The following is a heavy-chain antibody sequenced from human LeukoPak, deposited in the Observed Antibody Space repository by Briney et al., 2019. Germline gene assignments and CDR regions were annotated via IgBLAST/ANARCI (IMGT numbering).Heavy chain of an antibody. J-gene: IGHJ6*03. D-gene: IGHD6-13*01. CDR3: ARAQGYSSSWYTGYYYYMDV. CDR1: GGSISSYY. Sequence: SETLSLTCSVSGGSISSYYWSWIRQPPGKGLEWIGYIYSSGRTSYNPSLKSRVTISVDTSKNQFSLKLSSVTAADTAVYYCARAQGYSSSWYTGYYYYMDVWGKGTTVTISS. CDR2: IYSSGRT. V-gene: IGHV4-59*01.